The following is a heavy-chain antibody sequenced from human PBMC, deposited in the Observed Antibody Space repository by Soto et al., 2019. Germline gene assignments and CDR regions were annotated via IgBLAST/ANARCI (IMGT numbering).Heavy chain of an antibody. Sequence: QVQLVQSGAEVKKPGASVKVSCKASGYTFTSYAMHWVRRAPGQRLEWMGWINAGNGNTKYSQKFQGRVTITRDTSASTAYMELSSLRSEDTAVYYCARDFYALARDLPPAEYFQHWGQGTLVTVSS. J-gene: IGHJ1*01. CDR2: INAGNGNT. CDR3: ARDFYALARDLPPAEYFQH. D-gene: IGHD6-6*01. V-gene: IGHV1-3*01. CDR1: GYTFTSYA.